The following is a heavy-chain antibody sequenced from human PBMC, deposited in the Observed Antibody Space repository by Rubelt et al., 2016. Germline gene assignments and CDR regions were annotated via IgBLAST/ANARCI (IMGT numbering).Heavy chain of an antibody. CDR3: ARGMGASGTGLVDY. V-gene: IGHV3-66*01. Sequence: EVQLVESGGGLVQPGRSLRLSCTASGFTFNTCSMNWVRQAPGKGLEWVSLIYPGGSTYYSDSVKGRFTVSRDDSRKRLYLQMNSLGAEDTAVYYCARGMGASGTGLVDYCGQGTLVAVSS. D-gene: IGHD1-7*01. J-gene: IGHJ4*02. CDR1: GFTFNTCS. CDR2: IYPGGST.